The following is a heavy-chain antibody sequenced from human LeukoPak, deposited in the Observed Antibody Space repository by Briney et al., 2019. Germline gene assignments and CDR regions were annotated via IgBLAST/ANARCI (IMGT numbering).Heavy chain of an antibody. D-gene: IGHD3-3*01. V-gene: IGHV4-39*01. CDR3: ASTNYDFWSGYHTPYYFDY. J-gene: IGHJ4*02. Sequence: PSETLSLTCTVSGGSISSSSYYWGWIRQPPGKGLEWIGSIYYSGSTYYNPSLKSRVTISVDTSKNQFSLKLSSVTAADTAVYYCASTNYDFWSGYHTPYYFDYWGQGTLVTVSS. CDR1: GGSISSSSYY. CDR2: IYYSGST.